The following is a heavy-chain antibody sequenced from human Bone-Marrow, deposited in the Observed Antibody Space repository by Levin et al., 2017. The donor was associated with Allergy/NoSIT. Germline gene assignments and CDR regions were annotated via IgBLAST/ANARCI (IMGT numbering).Heavy chain of an antibody. Sequence: GGSLRLSCAASGFTFSSYWMSWVRQAPGKGLEWVANIKQDGSEKYYVDSVKVRFTITSDNANNPLSLPMNSLRAEDTAVYYCAGDGSRVSSGWYDGWFDPWGQGTLVTVSS. CDR1: GFTFSSYW. J-gene: IGHJ5*02. CDR3: AGDGSRVSSGWYDGWFDP. V-gene: IGHV3-7*01. D-gene: IGHD6-19*01. CDR2: IKQDGSEK.